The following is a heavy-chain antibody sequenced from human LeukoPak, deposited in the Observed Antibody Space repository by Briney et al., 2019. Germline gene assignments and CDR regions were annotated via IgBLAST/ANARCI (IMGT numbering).Heavy chain of an antibody. Sequence: GGSLRLSFAASELINTHYWMHWGRQVPGKGVVWVSRIKLDENTAYYADFVKGRFTSSRDNAKSTIYLQMNSLRVEDSAVYYCARDRPLWNWGQGTLVTVSS. CDR2: IKLDENTA. J-gene: IGHJ4*02. V-gene: IGHV3-74*01. CDR1: ELINTHYW. CDR3: ARDRPLWN. D-gene: IGHD3-3*01.